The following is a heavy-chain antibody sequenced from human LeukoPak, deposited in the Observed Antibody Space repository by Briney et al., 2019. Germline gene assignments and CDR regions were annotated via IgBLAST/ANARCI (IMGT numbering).Heavy chain of an antibody. J-gene: IGHJ5*02. Sequence: ASVKVSCKASGYTFTSYYMHWVRQAPGQGLEWMGWINPNSGGTNYAQKFQGRVTMTRDTSISTAYMELSRLRSDDTAVYYCAGDRGDLGGLWFDPWGQGTLVTVSS. D-gene: IGHD4-17*01. V-gene: IGHV1-2*02. CDR1: GYTFTSYY. CDR2: INPNSGGT. CDR3: AGDRGDLGGLWFDP.